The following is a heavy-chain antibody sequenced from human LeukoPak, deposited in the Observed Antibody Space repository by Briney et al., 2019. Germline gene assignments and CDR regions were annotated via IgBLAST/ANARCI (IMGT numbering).Heavy chain of an antibody. CDR2: INSDGSST. V-gene: IGHV3-74*01. CDR3: VRMVTGWPNWIDP. D-gene: IGHD6-19*01. CDR1: GFTFSSYW. J-gene: IGHJ5*02. Sequence: GGSLRLSCAASGFTFSSYWMHWVRQAPGKGLVWVSRINSDGSSTYYADSVKGRFTISRDNSKNTLYLQMNSLRAKDTAVYYCVRMVTGWPNWIDPWGQGTLVTVSS.